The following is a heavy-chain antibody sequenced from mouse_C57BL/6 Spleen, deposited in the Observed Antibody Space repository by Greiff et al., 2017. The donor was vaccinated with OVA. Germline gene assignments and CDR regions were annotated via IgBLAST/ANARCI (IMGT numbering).Heavy chain of an antibody. CDR1: GYTFTSYW. CDR3: ARIDSSGYWFAY. D-gene: IGHD3-2*02. CDR2: IDPSDSYT. Sequence: QVQLQQPGAELVMPGASVKLSCKASGYTFTSYWMPWVKQRPGQGLEWIGEIDPSDSYTNYNQKFKGKSTLTVDKSSSTAYMQLSSLTSEDSAVYYCARIDSSGYWFAYWGQGTLVTVSA. V-gene: IGHV1-69*01. J-gene: IGHJ3*01.